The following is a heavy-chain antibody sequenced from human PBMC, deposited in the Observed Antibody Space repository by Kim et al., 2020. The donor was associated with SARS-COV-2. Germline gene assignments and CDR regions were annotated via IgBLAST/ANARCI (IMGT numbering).Heavy chain of an antibody. V-gene: IGHV3-33*08. CDR1: GFTFSSYG. D-gene: IGHD6-13*01. CDR2: IWYDGSNK. J-gene: IGHJ4*02. Sequence: GGSLRLSCAASGFTFSSYGMHWVRQAPGKGLEWVAVIWYDGSNKYYSDSVKGRLTISRDNSKNTLYLQMNSLRAEDTAVYYCAREVSSSWTEYHFDYWGQGTLVTVSS. CDR3: AREVSSSWTEYHFDY.